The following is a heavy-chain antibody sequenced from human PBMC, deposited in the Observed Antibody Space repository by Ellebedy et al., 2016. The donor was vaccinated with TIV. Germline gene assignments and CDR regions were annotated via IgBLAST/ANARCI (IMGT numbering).Heavy chain of an antibody. D-gene: IGHD3-16*01. Sequence: SETLSLTXTVSGYSISSGYYWGWIRQPPGKGLEWIGSIYHSGSTYYNPSLKSRVTISVDTSKNQFSLKLSSVTAADTAVYYCARDGSITTFDYWGQGTLVTVSS. V-gene: IGHV4-38-2*02. CDR2: IYHSGST. CDR1: GYSISSGYY. CDR3: ARDGSITTFDY. J-gene: IGHJ4*02.